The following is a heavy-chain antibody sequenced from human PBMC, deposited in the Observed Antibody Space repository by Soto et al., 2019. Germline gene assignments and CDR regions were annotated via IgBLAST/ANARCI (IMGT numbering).Heavy chain of an antibody. CDR1: GGSISSGDYY. CDR2: IYYSGST. J-gene: IGHJ5*02. D-gene: IGHD3-3*01. CDR3: ARWWSGSRQGFDP. Sequence: QVQLQESGPGLVKPSQTLSLTCTVSGGSISSGDYYWSWIRQHPGKGLERIGYIYYSGSTYYNPSPKSRVTISVDTSKNQFSLKLSSVTAADTAVYYCARWWSGSRQGFDPWGQGTLVTVSS. V-gene: IGHV4-31*03.